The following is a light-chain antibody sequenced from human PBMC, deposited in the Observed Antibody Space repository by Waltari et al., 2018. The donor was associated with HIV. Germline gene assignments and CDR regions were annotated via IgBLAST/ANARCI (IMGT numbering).Light chain of an antibody. V-gene: IGKV4-1*01. CDR2: WAS. Sequence: DIVMTQSPDSLAVSLGERATINCKSSQSVLYSSNNKNYLAWYQQKSGQPPKLLISWASTRESVVPDRFSGSGSGIDFTLTISSLQAEDVAVYYCQQHYDSPITFGQGTRLEIK. CDR1: QSVLYSSNNKNY. CDR3: QQHYDSPIT. J-gene: IGKJ5*01.